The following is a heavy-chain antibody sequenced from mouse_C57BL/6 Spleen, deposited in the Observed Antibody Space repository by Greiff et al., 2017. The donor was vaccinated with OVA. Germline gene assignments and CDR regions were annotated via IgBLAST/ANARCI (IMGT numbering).Heavy chain of an antibody. D-gene: IGHD1-1*01. CDR3: ARDDYYGSSYVGYFDV. Sequence: VQRVESGAELARPGASVKLSCKASGYTFTSYGISWVKQRTGQGLEWIGEIYPRSGNTYYNEKFKGKATLTADKSSSTAYMELRSLTSEDSAVYFCARDDYYGSSYVGYFDVWGTGTTVTVSS. J-gene: IGHJ1*03. V-gene: IGHV1-81*01. CDR2: IYPRSGNT. CDR1: GYTFTSYG.